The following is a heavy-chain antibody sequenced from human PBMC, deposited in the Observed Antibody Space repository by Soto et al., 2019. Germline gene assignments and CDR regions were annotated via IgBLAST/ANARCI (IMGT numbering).Heavy chain of an antibody. Sequence: EVQLVESGGGLAKPGGSLRLSCAASGFTFSSHGMNWFRQAPGKGLEWVSSISSSSSYIYYADSVKGRFTISRDNAKNPLFLQMNSLRVEDTAVYYCARDSDSWNDVDEKYFYHMDVWGKGTTVIVS. CDR1: GFTFSSHG. CDR2: ISSSSSYI. CDR3: ARDSDSWNDVDEKYFYHMDV. V-gene: IGHV3-21*01. J-gene: IGHJ6*03. D-gene: IGHD1-1*01.